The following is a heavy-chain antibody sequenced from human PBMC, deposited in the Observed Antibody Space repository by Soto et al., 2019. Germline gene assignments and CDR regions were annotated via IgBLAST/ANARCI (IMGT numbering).Heavy chain of an antibody. CDR2: IDPSDSYT. CDR3: AIPIVVVPAAILRDLDAFDI. V-gene: IGHV5-10-1*01. CDR1: GYSFTSYW. J-gene: IGHJ3*02. Sequence: GESLKISCKGSGYSFTSYWISWVRQMPGKGLEWMGRIDPSDSYTNYSPSFQGHVTISADKSISTAYLQWSSLKASDTAMYYCAIPIVVVPAAILRDLDAFDIWGQGTMVTVS. D-gene: IGHD2-2*02.